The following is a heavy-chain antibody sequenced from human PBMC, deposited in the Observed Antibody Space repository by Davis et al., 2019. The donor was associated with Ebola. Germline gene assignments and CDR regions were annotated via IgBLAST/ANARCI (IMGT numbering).Heavy chain of an antibody. D-gene: IGHD3-10*01. CDR2: IYSGSST. CDR1: GFTVSSNY. V-gene: IGHV3-53*01. J-gene: IGHJ6*02. Sequence: GGSLRLSCAASGFTVSSNYMSWVRQAPGKGLEWVSVIYSGSSTNYADSVKGRFTISRDNSKNTLYLQMNTLRAEDTAVYYCAKARSASNYDGMDVWGQGTTVTVSS. CDR3: AKARSASNYDGMDV.